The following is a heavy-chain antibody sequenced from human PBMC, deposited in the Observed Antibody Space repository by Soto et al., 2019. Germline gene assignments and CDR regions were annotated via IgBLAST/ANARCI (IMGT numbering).Heavy chain of an antibody. Sequence: QVQLQESGPGLVKPSETLSLTCTVSGGSISSYYWSWIRQPPGKGLEWIGCIYYTGSTNYNPSLKCRVPIAVDTSRNQFSLQLGSVTAADTAVYYCANFIWYFDLWGRGSLVTGSS. CDR2: IYYTGST. CDR3: ANFIWYFDL. V-gene: IGHV4-59*01. J-gene: IGHJ2*01. CDR1: GGSISSYY.